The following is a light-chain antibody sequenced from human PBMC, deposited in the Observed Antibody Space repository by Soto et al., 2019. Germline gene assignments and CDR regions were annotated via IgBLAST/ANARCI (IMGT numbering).Light chain of an antibody. Sequence: DIQMTQSPSTLSGSVGDRVTITCRASQNINNFLNWYQQKPGEAPKLLIYGPSKLQTGVPSRFSGSGSGTDFTLTITHLQPEDFATYYCRQSHNAPISFGQGTRLEIK. CDR1: QNINNF. CDR3: RQSHNAPIS. CDR2: GPS. V-gene: IGKV1-39*01. J-gene: IGKJ5*01.